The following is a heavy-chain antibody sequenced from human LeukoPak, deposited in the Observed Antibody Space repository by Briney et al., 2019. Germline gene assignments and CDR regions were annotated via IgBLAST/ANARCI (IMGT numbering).Heavy chain of an antibody. CDR1: GDSVSTNNAA. Sequence: SQTLSLTCAISGDSVSTNNAAWSWVRQSPSRGLEWLGRTYYRSKWYNYYAGSVKSRIIFNPDTSKNQFSLQLNSVTPEDTAVYYCAREKVVIAATHYYGMDVWGQGTTVTVPS. V-gene: IGHV6-1*01. CDR3: AREKVVIAATHYYGMDV. J-gene: IGHJ6*02. D-gene: IGHD2-15*01. CDR2: TYYRSKWYN.